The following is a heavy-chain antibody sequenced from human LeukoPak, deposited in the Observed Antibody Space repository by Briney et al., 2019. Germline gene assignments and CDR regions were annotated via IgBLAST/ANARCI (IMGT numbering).Heavy chain of an antibody. Sequence: PSETLSLTCTVSGGSISSSSYYWGWIRQPPGKGLEWIGTIYYSGSTYYNPSLKSRVTISIDTSKNQFSLKLSSVTAADTAVYHCARRPAAPGTGPFDYWGQGTLVTVSS. D-gene: IGHD6-13*01. J-gene: IGHJ4*02. V-gene: IGHV4-39*01. CDR3: ARRPAAPGTGPFDY. CDR1: GGSISSSSYY. CDR2: IYYSGST.